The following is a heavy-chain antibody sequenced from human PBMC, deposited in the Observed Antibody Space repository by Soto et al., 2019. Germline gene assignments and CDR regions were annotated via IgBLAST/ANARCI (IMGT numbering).Heavy chain of an antibody. CDR2: IYHSGST. J-gene: IGHJ5*02. V-gene: IGHV4-38-2*01. CDR3: ARRYYDSSGHEECWFDP. Sequence: NPSETLSLTCAVSGYSISSGYYWGWIRQPPGKGLEWIGSIYHSGSTYYNPSLKSRVTISVDTSKNQFSLKLSSVTAADTAVYYCARRYYDSSGHEECWFDPWGQGTLVTVSS. CDR1: GYSISSGYY. D-gene: IGHD3-22*01.